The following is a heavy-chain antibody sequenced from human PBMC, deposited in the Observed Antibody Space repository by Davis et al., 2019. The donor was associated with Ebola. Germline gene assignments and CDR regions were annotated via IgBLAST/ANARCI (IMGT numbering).Heavy chain of an antibody. D-gene: IGHD3-22*01. J-gene: IGHJ4*02. CDR2: IYTSGST. CDR3: ARDLYYYDSSGYYGVGGFDY. CDR1: GGSFSGYY. Sequence: SETLSLTCAVYGGSFSGYYWSWIRQPAGKGLEWIGRIYTSGSTNYNPSLKSRVTLSVDTSKNQFSLKLSSVAAADTAVYYCARDLYYYDSSGYYGVGGFDYWGQGTLVTVSS. V-gene: IGHV4-4*07.